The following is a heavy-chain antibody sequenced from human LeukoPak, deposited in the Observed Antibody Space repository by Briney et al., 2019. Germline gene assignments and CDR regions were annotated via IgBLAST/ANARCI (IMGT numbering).Heavy chain of an antibody. CDR2: ISGRCSNT. CDR3: AKVLADVPAASYYYYFGLDV. V-gene: IGHV3-23*01. D-gene: IGHD2-2*01. Sequence: GSLRLSCESSGLTFSYYAVAWVRQAPGKGLGWVSTISGRCSNTYYAHSVKARFTISRDASKDTLHIPMNSLKAEHTAVYYCAKVLADVPAASYYYYFGLDVWGQGTMVTVSS. CDR1: GLTFSYYA. J-gene: IGHJ6*02.